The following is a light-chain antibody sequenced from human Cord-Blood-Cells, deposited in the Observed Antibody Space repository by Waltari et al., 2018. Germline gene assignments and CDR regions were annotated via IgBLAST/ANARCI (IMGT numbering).Light chain of an antibody. CDR2: DAS. V-gene: IGKV3-11*01. J-gene: IGKJ3*01. CDR1: QSVSSY. Sequence: EIVLTQSPATLSLSPGERATLSCRASQSVSSYLAWYQQKPGQAPRLLIYDASNRATGIPARFSGSGSGTDFTLTISSLEPEDFAVYYCQQRSNSPDITFGPGTKVDIK. CDR3: QQRSNSPDIT.